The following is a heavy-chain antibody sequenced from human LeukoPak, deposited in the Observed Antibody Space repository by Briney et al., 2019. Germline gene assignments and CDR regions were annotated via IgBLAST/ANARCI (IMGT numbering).Heavy chain of an antibody. Sequence: ASVKVSCKASGYTFTTYAMHWVRQAPGQRLEWMGWSNAGNGNTKYSQEFQGRVTITRDTSASTAYMELSSLRSEDMAVYYCARGGGGYSYGPDYWGQGTLVTVSS. V-gene: IGHV1-3*02. J-gene: IGHJ4*02. CDR3: ARGGGGYSYGPDY. D-gene: IGHD5-18*01. CDR2: SNAGNGNT. CDR1: GYTFTTYA.